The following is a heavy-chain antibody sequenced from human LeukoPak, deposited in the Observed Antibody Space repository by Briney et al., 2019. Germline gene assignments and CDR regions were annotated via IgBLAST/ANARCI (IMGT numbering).Heavy chain of an antibody. J-gene: IGHJ4*02. CDR3: ARGRTGNFDY. CDR1: GFTFSTYA. Sequence: GGSLRLSCAASGFTFSTYAMHWVRQAPGKGLEWVAVISYDGSEKYYADSVKGRFTISRDNSKNTLYLQMNSLRAEDTAVYYCARGRTGNFDYWGQGTLVTVSS. CDR2: ISYDGSEK. V-gene: IGHV3-30-3*01. D-gene: IGHD3-10*01.